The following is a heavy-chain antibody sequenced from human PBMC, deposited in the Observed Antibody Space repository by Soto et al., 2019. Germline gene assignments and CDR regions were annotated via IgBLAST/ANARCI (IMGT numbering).Heavy chain of an antibody. CDR1: GYTFTSYG. CDR2: ISAYNGNT. CDR3: ASDLAVTLIYS. J-gene: IGHJ4*02. Sequence: QVQLVQSGAEVKKPGASVKVSCKASGYTFTSYGISWVRQAPGQGLEWMGWISAYNGNTKYAQKLQGRVTMTTDTSTSTAYMELGELRSEDTAVYYCASDLAVTLIYSWGQGSLVTVSS. D-gene: IGHD6-19*01. V-gene: IGHV1-18*01.